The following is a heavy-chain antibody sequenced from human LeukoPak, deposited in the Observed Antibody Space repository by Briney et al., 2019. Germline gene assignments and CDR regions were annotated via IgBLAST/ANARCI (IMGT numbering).Heavy chain of an antibody. D-gene: IGHD5-18*01. J-gene: IGHJ4*02. Sequence: GGSLRLSCAASGFTFSSYAMSWVRQAPGKGLEWVSAISGSGGSTYYADSAKGRFTISRDNSKNTLYLQMNSLRAEDTAVFYCAKDSPKYSYGTFDYWGQGALVTVSS. CDR1: GFTFSSYA. V-gene: IGHV3-23*01. CDR3: AKDSPKYSYGTFDY. CDR2: ISGSGGST.